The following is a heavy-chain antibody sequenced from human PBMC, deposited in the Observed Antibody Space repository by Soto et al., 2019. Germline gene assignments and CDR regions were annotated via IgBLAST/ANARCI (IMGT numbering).Heavy chain of an antibody. V-gene: IGHV1-18*01. CDR2: ISAYNGNT. J-gene: IGHJ6*02. CDR1: GYTFTSYG. Sequence: QVQLVQSGAEVKKPGASVKVSCKASGYTFTSYGISWVRQAPGQGLEWMGWISAYNGNTNYAQKLQGRVTMTTDTCTSTAYMELRSLRADDTAVYYCARDGCSSTSCSGFYYYYYGMDVWGQGTTVTVSS. CDR3: ARDGCSSTSCSGFYYYYYGMDV. D-gene: IGHD2-2*01.